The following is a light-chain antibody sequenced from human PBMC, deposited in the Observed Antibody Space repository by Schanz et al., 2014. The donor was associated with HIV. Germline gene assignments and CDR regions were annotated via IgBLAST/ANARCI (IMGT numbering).Light chain of an antibody. J-gene: IGKJ1*01. V-gene: IGKV4-1*01. Sequence: DIVMTQSPDSLAVSLGERATINCKSSQSVLYNSNNKNYLAWYQQKPGQPPNLLIYWASTRESGVPDRFSGSGSGTDFTLTIGSLQAEDVAVYYCQQYYSLPLTFGQGTKVEIK. CDR2: WAS. CDR1: QSVLYNSNNKNY. CDR3: QQYYSLPLT.